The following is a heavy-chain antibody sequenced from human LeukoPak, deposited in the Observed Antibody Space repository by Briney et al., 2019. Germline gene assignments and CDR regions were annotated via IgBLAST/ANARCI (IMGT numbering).Heavy chain of an antibody. CDR2: LRSKAVGGTT. J-gene: IGHJ4*02. D-gene: IGHD3-22*01. V-gene: IGHV3-15*01. CDR1: GFIFSNVW. Sequence: GGSLRLSCAASGFIFSNVWMSWVRQAPGKGLEWVGRLRSKAVGGTTDYPAPVKGRFTISRDDSKNTLYLQMNSLKTEDTAVYYCTTLDSNGYGFDYWGQGTLVTVSS. CDR3: TTLDSNGYGFDY.